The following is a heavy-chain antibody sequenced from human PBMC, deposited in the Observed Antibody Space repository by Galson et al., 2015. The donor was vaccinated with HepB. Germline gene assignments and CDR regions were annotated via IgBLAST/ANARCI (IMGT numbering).Heavy chain of an antibody. V-gene: IGHV3-30-3*01. J-gene: IGHJ4*02. CDR3: ARNGYCGGDCYSDY. D-gene: IGHD2-21*02. CDR1: GFTFSSYA. Sequence: LRLSCAASGFTFSSYAMHWVRQAPGKGLEWVAVISYDGSNKYYADSVKGRFTISRDNSKNTLYLQMNSLRAEDTAVYYCARNGYCGGDCYSDYWGQGTLVTVSS. CDR2: ISYDGSNK.